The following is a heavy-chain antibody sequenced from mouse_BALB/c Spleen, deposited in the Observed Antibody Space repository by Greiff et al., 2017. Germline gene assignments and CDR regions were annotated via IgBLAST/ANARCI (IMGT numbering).Heavy chain of an antibody. CDR3: ARSGGIGY. D-gene: IGHD2-14*01. CDR1: GFTFSSFG. J-gene: IGHJ2*01. Sequence: EVMLVESGGGLVQPGGSRKLSCAASGFTFSSFGMHWVRQAPEKGLEWVAYISSGSSTIYYADTVKGRFTISRDNPKNTLFLQMTSLRSEDTAMYYCARSGGIGYWGQGTTLTVSS. CDR2: ISSGSSTI. V-gene: IGHV5-17*02.